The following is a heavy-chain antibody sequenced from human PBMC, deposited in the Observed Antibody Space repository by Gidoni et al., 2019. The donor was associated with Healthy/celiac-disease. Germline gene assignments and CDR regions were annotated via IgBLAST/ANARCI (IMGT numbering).Heavy chain of an antibody. CDR3: ARDNMGYSYGFDY. CDR1: GGSFSGYY. D-gene: IGHD5-18*01. V-gene: IGHV4-34*01. J-gene: IGHJ4*02. CDR2: INHSGST. Sequence: QVQLQQWGAGLLKPSETLSLTCAVYGGSFSGYYWSWIRQPPGKGLEWIGEINHSGSTNYNPSLKSRVTISVDTSKNQFSLKLSSVTAADTAVYYCARDNMGYSYGFDYWGQGTLVTVSS.